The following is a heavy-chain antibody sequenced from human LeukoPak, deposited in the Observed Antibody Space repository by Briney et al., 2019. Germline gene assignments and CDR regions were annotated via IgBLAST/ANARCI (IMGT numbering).Heavy chain of an antibody. D-gene: IGHD3-22*01. J-gene: IGHJ4*02. V-gene: IGHV4-59*12. Sequence: SETLSLTCTVSGGSISSYYWSWIRQPPGKGLESIGYIYYSGSTNYNPSLKSRVTISVGTSKNQFSLKLSSVTAADTAVYYCARGRFVETYYYDSSGYYKYYFDYWGQGTLVTVSS. CDR2: IYYSGST. CDR1: GGSISSYY. CDR3: ARGRFVETYYYDSSGYYKYYFDY.